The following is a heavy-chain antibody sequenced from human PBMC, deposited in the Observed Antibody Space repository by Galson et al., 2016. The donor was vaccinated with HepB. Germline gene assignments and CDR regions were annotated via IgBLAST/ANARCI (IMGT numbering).Heavy chain of an antibody. Sequence: ETLSPTCTVSGGSINDYSWSWLRQPPGKGLQWIGYVYHSGHTKYNPSLKSRVTMSVDPSKSQFTLKMTSVTAADTAVYYCARPTSSGSGDAFDVWGQGTVVTVSS. J-gene: IGHJ3*01. CDR1: GGSINDYS. CDR3: ARPTSSGSGDAFDV. V-gene: IGHV4-59*01. D-gene: IGHD6-19*01. CDR2: VYHSGHT.